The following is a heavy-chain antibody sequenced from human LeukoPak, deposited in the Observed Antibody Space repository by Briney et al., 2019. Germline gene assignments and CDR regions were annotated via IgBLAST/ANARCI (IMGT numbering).Heavy chain of an antibody. D-gene: IGHD2-2*01. V-gene: IGHV3-23*01. CDR1: GFTFSSYA. Sequence: SGGSLRLSCAASGFTFSSYAMSWVRQAPGKGLEGVSAISGSGGSTYYADSVKGRFTISRDNSKNTLYLQMNSLRAEDTDVYYCAKDMGYCSSTSCYGGAFDIWGQGTMVTVSS. J-gene: IGHJ3*02. CDR2: ISGSGGST. CDR3: AKDMGYCSSTSCYGGAFDI.